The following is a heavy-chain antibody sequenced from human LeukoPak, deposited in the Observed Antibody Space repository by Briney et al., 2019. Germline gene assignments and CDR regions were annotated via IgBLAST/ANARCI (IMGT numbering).Heavy chain of an antibody. D-gene: IGHD3-10*01. Sequence: PGGSLRLSCAASGYTFNVYAMHWVRQAPGKGLEWVAVIAHDGKDKRYADSVKGRFTISRDNSKNTLYLQMNSLRAEDTAVYYCAKDSRHPLWFGESLGAFDIWGQGTMVTVSS. CDR3: AKDSRHPLWFGESLGAFDI. CDR1: GYTFNVYA. J-gene: IGHJ3*02. V-gene: IGHV3-30*04. CDR2: IAHDGKDK.